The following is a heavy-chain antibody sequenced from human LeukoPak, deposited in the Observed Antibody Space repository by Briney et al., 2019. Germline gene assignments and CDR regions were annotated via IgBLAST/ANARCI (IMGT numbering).Heavy chain of an antibody. CDR3: ARGPADGGANNYYMDV. Sequence: PGGSLRLSCGASGFTFSSYSMNWVRQAPGKGLEWVSYIDTSGRTIYYADSVKGRFTISRDNAKNSLYLQINSLRAEDTAVYYCARGPADGGANNYYMDVWGKGTTVTVSS. J-gene: IGHJ6*03. V-gene: IGHV3-48*04. CDR1: GFTFSSYS. D-gene: IGHD2-2*01. CDR2: IDTSGRTI.